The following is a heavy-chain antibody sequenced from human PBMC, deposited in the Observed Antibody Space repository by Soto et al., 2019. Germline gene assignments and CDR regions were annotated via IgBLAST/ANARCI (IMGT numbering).Heavy chain of an antibody. CDR1: GYTFTSYG. Sequence: QVQLVQSGAEVKKPGASVKVSCKASGYTFTSYGISWVRQAPGQGLEWMGWISAYNGNTNYAQKLQGRVTMTTDTSTSTAYMELRDLRSDDTAGYYWARKGELWEQRPQGAFDIWGQGTMVTVSS. V-gene: IGHV1-18*01. CDR3: ARKGELWEQRPQGAFDI. D-gene: IGHD1-26*01. CDR2: ISAYNGNT. J-gene: IGHJ3*02.